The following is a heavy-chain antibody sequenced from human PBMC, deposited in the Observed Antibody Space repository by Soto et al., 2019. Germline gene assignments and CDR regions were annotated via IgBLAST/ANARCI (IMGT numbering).Heavy chain of an antibody. J-gene: IGHJ6*02. CDR2: INPSGGST. CDR3: AREGLVLVPSTVNSDYYYYAMDV. V-gene: IGHV1-46*01. CDR1: GYTFTSYY. Sequence: ASVKVSCKASGYTFTSYYMHWVRQAPGQGLEWMGIINPSGGSTSYAQKFQGRVTMTRDESTSTVYMELSSLTSEDTAVYYCAREGLVLVPSTVNSDYYYYAMDVWGQGTTVTVSS. D-gene: IGHD2-2*01.